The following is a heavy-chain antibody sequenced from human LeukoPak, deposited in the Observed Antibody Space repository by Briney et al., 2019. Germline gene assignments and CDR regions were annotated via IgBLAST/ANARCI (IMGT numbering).Heavy chain of an antibody. CDR2: IYYSGST. J-gene: IGHJ5*02. D-gene: IGHD2-2*01. CDR3: ARAGRGIVVAKNWFDP. Sequence: SETLSLTCTVSGGSISSHYWSWIRQPPGKGLVWIGYIYYSGSTNYNPSLKSRVTISVDTSKDQFSLKLSSVTAADTAVYYCARAGRGIVVAKNWFDPWGQGTLVTVSS. V-gene: IGHV4-59*11. CDR1: GGSISSHY.